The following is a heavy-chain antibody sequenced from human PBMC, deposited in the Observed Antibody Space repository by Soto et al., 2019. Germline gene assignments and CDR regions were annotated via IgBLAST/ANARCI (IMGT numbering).Heavy chain of an antibody. CDR1: GGSFSGYY. CDR3: ARGYDILTGYPYNYYFDY. V-gene: IGHV4-34*01. CDR2: INHSGST. J-gene: IGHJ4*02. Sequence: PSETLSLTCAVYGGSFSGYYWSWIRQPPGKGLEWIGEINHSGSTNYNPSLKSRVTISVDTSKNQFSLKLSSVTAADTAVYYCARGYDILTGYPYNYYFDYWGQGTLVTVSS. D-gene: IGHD3-9*01.